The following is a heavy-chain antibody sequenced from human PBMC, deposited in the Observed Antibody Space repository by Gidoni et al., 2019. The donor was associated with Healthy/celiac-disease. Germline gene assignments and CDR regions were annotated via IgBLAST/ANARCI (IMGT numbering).Heavy chain of an antibody. CDR2: IFSNDEK. CDR3: ARIPENSGYEVDLSFDY. V-gene: IGHV2-26*01. J-gene: IGHJ4*02. CDR1: GFSLSNARLG. Sequence: QVTLKESGPVLVKPTETLTLTCTVSGFSLSNARLGVSWIRQPPGKALEWLAPIFSNDEKSYSTSMKSRLTISKDTSKSQVVLTMTNMDPVDTATYYCARIPENSGYEVDLSFDYWGQGTLVTVSS. D-gene: IGHD5-12*01.